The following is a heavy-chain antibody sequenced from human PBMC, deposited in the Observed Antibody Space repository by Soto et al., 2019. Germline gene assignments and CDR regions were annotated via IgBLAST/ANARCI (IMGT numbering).Heavy chain of an antibody. CDR3: AREIIPLTTDWYFDL. CDR2: IFDSGST. J-gene: IGHJ2*01. V-gene: IGHV4-30-4*01. D-gene: IGHD4-17*01. Sequence: ASETLSLTCTVSGGSISGGFYYWSWIRQPPGKGLEWIGYIFDSGSTYYNPSLKSRVTISVDTSKNQFSLRLSSVTAADTAVYYCAREIIPLTTDWYFDLWGRGTLVTVSS. CDR1: GGSISGGFYY.